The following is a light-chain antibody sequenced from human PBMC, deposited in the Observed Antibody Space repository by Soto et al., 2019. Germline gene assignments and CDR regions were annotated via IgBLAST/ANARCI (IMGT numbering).Light chain of an antibody. J-gene: IGKJ5*01. CDR1: QSISTY. V-gene: IGKV1-39*01. CDR3: QQSYNTPIT. CDR2: GAS. Sequence: DIQMTQSPPSLSASVGDRFTITCRASQSISTYLNWYQQKPGKAPKLLIYGASSLQTGVPSRFSGSGSGTDFTLIISSLQPEDFATYFCQQSYNTPITLGQGTDWRL.